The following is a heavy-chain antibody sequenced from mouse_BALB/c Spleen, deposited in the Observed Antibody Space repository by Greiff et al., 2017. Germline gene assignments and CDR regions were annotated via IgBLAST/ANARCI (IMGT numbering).Heavy chain of an antibody. V-gene: IGHV1-63*02. CDR1: GYTFTNYW. CDR2: IYPGGGYT. Sequence: VQLQQSGAELVRPGTSVKISCKASGYTFTNYWLGWVKQRPGHGLEWIGDIYPGGGYTNYNEKFKGKATLTADTSSSTAYMQLSSLTSEDSAVYFCAREDYRYDDGYAMDYWGQGTSVTVSS. J-gene: IGHJ4*01. D-gene: IGHD2-14*01. CDR3: AREDYRYDDGYAMDY.